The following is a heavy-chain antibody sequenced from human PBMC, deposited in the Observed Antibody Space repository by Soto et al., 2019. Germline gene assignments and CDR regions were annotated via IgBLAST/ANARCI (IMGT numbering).Heavy chain of an antibody. CDR2: VNPSGGST. D-gene: IGHD2-15*01. CDR3: AREENCSDGVCYSEYFQR. Sequence: ASVKVSCKASGYTFTNYGICWVRQAPGQGLEWLGVVNPSGGSTNYAQRFQGRITMTRDTSTSTVYMDLKFLTSEDTAVYYCAREENCSDGVCYSEYFQRWGQGTLVTVSS. J-gene: IGHJ1*01. V-gene: IGHV1-46*01. CDR1: GYTFTNYG.